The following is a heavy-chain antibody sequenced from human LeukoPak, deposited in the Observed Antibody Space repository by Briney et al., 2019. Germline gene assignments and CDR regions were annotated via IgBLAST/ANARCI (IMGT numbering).Heavy chain of an antibody. D-gene: IGHD1-14*01. V-gene: IGHV3-53*01. J-gene: IGHJ4*02. CDR1: GFTVITND. CDR3: ARGVEPLAANTLAY. Sequence: GGSLRLSCAASGFTVITNDMTWVRQAPGKGLEWVSVLYSDGNTKYADSVQGRFTIPRDNSKNTLYLEVNSLSPDDTAVYYCARGVEPLAANTLAYWGQGTLVTVSS. CDR2: LYSDGNT.